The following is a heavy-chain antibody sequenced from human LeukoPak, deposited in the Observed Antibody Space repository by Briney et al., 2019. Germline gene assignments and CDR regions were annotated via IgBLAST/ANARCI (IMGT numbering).Heavy chain of an antibody. J-gene: IGHJ5*02. CDR2: INHSGST. CDR3: ARRRYYGSGSYYIGLYNWFDP. V-gene: IGHV4-34*01. D-gene: IGHD3-10*01. Sequence: PSETLSLTCAVYGGSFSGYYWSWIRQPPGKGLEWIGEINHSGSTNYNPSLKSRVTISVDTSKNQFSLKLSSVTAADTAVYYCARRRYYGSGSYYIGLYNWFDPWGQGTLVTVSS. CDR1: GGSFSGYY.